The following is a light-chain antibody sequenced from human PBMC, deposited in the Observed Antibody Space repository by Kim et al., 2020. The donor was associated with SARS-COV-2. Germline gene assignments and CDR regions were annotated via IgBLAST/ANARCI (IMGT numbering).Light chain of an antibody. CDR3: QQRGN. CDR2: DAS. V-gene: IGKV3-11*01. J-gene: IGKJ5*01. Sequence: ATLSLPPGPRATVSCRARHSVATYLAWYQQRPGQAPRLRIYDASKRATGIPARFRGSGSGTDFTLTIGTLEPEDSAVYYCQQRGNFGQRTRLEIK. CDR1: HSVATY.